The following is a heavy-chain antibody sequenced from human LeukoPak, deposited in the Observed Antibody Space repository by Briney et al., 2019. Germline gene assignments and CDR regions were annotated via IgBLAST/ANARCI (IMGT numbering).Heavy chain of an antibody. J-gene: IGHJ5*02. Sequence: KPSETLSLTCAVYGGSFSGYYWSWIRQPPGKGLEWIGEINHSGSTNYNPSLKSRVTISVDTSKNQFSLKLSSVTAADTAVYYCARLTGWFDPWGQGTLVTVSS. V-gene: IGHV4-34*01. CDR3: ARLTGWFDP. CDR2: INHSGST. CDR1: GGSFSGYY.